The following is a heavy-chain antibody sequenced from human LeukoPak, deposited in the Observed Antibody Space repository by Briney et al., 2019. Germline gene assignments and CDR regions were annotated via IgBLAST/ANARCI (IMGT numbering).Heavy chain of an antibody. CDR3: ARAGNCGGDCYSFDY. CDR1: GGIFSSYA. J-gene: IGHJ4*02. Sequence: GASVKVSCKASGGIFSSYAISWVRQAPGQGLEWMGGIIPIFGTANYAQKFQGRVTITADESTRTAYMELSSLRSEDTAVYYCARAGNCGGDCYSFDYWGQGTLVTVSS. D-gene: IGHD2-21*02. V-gene: IGHV1-69*13. CDR2: IIPIFGTA.